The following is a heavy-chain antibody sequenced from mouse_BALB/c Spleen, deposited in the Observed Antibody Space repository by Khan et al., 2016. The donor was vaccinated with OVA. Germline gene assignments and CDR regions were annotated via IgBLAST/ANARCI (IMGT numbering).Heavy chain of an antibody. J-gene: IGHJ2*01. CDR3: ARAVYFDY. CDR1: GYSITSDYA. Sequence: EVKLLESGPGLVKPSQSLSLTCTVTGYSITSDYAWNWIRQFPGNKLEWMGYISYSGSTSYNPSLKSRISITRDTSKNQFFLQLNSVTTEDTATDYWARAVYFDYWGQGTTLTVSS. V-gene: IGHV3-2*02. CDR2: ISYSGST.